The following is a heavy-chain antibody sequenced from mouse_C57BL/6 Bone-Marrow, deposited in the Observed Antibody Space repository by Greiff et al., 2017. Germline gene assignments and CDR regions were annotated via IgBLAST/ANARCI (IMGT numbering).Heavy chain of an antibody. CDR2: IYPRSGNT. Sequence: VKLQHSGAELARPGASVKLSCKASGYTFTRSGISWVKQRTGQGLEWIGEIYPRSGNTYYNEKFKGKAPLTADKSSSTAYMELRSLTSEDSAVYFCARWLLRAWFAYWGQGTLVTVSA. D-gene: IGHD2-3*01. J-gene: IGHJ3*01. V-gene: IGHV1-81*01. CDR1: GYTFTRSG. CDR3: ARWLLRAWFAY.